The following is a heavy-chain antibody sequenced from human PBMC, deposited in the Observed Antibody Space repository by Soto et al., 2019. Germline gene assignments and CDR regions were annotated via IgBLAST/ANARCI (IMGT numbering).Heavy chain of an antibody. CDR1: GFTFSDYY. V-gene: IGHV3-11*06. J-gene: IGHJ4*02. Sequence: PVGSLRLSCAASGFTFSDYYISWIRQAPGKGLEWVSYISSSSSYTNYADSVKGRFTISRDNAKNSLYLQMNSLRAEDTAVYYCARVHKAPNYYFDYWGQGTLVTVSS. CDR3: ARVHKAPNYYFDY. D-gene: IGHD1-7*01. CDR2: ISSSSSYT.